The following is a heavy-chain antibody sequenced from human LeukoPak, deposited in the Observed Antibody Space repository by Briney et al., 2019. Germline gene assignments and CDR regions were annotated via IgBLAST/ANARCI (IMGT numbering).Heavy chain of an antibody. V-gene: IGHV4-59*08. D-gene: IGHD3-3*01. Sequence: SETLSLTCTVSGGSISSYYWSWIRQPPGKGLEWIGYIYYSGSTNYNPSLKSRVTISVDTSKNQFSLKLSSVTAADTAVYYCARHAVAGGGGFGNWGQGTLVTVSS. J-gene: IGHJ4*02. CDR2: IYYSGST. CDR3: ARHAVAGGGGFGN. CDR1: GGSISSYY.